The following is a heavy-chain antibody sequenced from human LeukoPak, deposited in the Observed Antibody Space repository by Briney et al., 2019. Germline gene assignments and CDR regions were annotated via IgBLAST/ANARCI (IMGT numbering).Heavy chain of an antibody. CDR3: ARGLKVDYYDSSGPDY. CDR1: GFTFSDYF. Sequence: PGGSLRLSCAASGFTFSDYFMTWIRQAPGKGREWVSYISYSGSTIYYADSVKGRFTISMENDKDSLYLQMNSLRVEETAVYYCARGLKVDYYDSSGPDYWGQGTLVTVSS. J-gene: IGHJ4*02. V-gene: IGHV3-11*04. CDR2: ISYSGSTI. D-gene: IGHD3-22*01.